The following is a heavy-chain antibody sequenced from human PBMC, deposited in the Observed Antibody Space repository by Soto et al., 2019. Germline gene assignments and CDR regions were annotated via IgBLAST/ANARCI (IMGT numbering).Heavy chain of an antibody. CDR2: IKSDSSSL. Sequence: VQLVESGGGLVEPGGSLRLSCAASGFTFSTYLMNWVRQAPGKGLEWVSSIKSDSSSLYYADSVKGRFTITRDNAKNSLHLPMNSLRVEDTAMYFCASKPMTGSQSGACDSWGQGTMVTVSS. CDR1: GFTFSTYL. CDR3: ASKPMTGSQSGACDS. J-gene: IGHJ3*02. V-gene: IGHV3-21*06. D-gene: IGHD3-9*01.